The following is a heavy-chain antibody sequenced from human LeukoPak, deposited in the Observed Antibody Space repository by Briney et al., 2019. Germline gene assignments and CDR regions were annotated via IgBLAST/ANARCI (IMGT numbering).Heavy chain of an antibody. D-gene: IGHD2-2*01. J-gene: IGHJ6*02. CDR1: GFTFSSYR. CDR3: ARDCSSTSCYGMVYYYGMDV. Sequence: GGSLRLSCAASGFTFSSYRMNWVRQAPGKGLEWVSSISSSSSYIYYADSVKGRFTISRDNAKNSLYLQMNSLRAEDTAVYYCARDCSSTSCYGMVYYYGMDVWGQGTTVTVSS. CDR2: ISSSSSYI. V-gene: IGHV3-21*01.